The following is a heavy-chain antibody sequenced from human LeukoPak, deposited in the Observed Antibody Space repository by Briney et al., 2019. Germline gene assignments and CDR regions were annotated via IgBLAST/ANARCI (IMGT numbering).Heavy chain of an antibody. CDR1: GGSISGYY. Sequence: SETLSLTCTVSGGSISGYYWSWIRQPAGKRLEWIGRIYASGSTSYNPSLKSRVTISVDKSKNQSSLTLSSVTAADTALYYCARVSDYYDTSGYYYAFDYWGQGTLVTVSS. J-gene: IGHJ4*02. CDR2: IYASGST. CDR3: ARVSDYYDTSGYYYAFDY. D-gene: IGHD3-22*01. V-gene: IGHV4-4*07.